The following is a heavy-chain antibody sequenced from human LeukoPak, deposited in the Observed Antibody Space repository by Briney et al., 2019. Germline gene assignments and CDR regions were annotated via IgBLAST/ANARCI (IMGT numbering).Heavy chain of an antibody. Sequence: SETLSLTCTVSSGSISSSSYYWGWIRQPPGKGLEWIGSIYYSGSTYYNPSLKSQVTMSVDTSKNQFSLKLSSVTAADTAVYYCARQGPTTGTDYFDYWGQGTLVTVSS. CDR2: IYYSGST. CDR1: SGSISSSSYY. J-gene: IGHJ4*02. CDR3: ARQGPTTGTDYFDY. D-gene: IGHD1-1*01. V-gene: IGHV4-39*01.